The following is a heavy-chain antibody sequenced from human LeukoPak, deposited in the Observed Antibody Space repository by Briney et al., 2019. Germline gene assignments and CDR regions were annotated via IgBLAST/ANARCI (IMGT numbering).Heavy chain of an antibody. J-gene: IGHJ3*01. D-gene: IGHD3-22*01. CDR2: ISDTGGTS. CDR1: GFSFSTYA. Sequence: GGSLRLSCAASGFSFSTYAMFWVRQAPGKGLEWVSGISDTGGTSFYADSVKGRFTFSRDNSKNTLSLQMNSLRAEDTARYYYAKGFYSDSSGWDDAFDFWGQGTMVTVSS. CDR3: AKGFYSDSSGWDDAFDF. V-gene: IGHV3-23*01.